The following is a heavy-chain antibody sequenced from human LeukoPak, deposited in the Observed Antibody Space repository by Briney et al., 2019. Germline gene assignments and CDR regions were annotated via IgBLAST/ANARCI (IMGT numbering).Heavy chain of an antibody. CDR3: GASRQYVGAFDI. CDR1: GFTFSSYE. Sequence: GSLRLSCAASGFTFSSYELYWVRQAPGKGLEWISYISSSSTIIKYADSVRGRFTISRDDARESLYLQMSSLRADDTAIYYCGASRQYVGAFDIWGQGTLVTVSS. D-gene: IGHD3-16*01. J-gene: IGHJ3*02. CDR2: ISSSSTII. V-gene: IGHV3-48*03.